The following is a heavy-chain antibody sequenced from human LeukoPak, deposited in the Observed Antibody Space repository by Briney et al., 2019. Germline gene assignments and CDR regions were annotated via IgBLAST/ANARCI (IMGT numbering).Heavy chain of an antibody. J-gene: IGHJ4*02. Sequence: ASVKVSCKASGYTFTSYGISWVRQAPGQGLEWKGWISAYNGNTNYAQKLQGRVTMTTDTSTSTAYMELRSLRSDDTAVYYCARDSLGYCSSTSCSYGVYWGQGTLVTVSS. CDR1: GYTFTSYG. CDR3: ARDSLGYCSSTSCSYGVY. CDR2: ISAYNGNT. V-gene: IGHV1-18*01. D-gene: IGHD2-2*01.